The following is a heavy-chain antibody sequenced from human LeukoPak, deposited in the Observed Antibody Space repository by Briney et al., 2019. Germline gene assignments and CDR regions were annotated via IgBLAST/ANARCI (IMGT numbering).Heavy chain of an antibody. CDR1: GFTFSSYC. Sequence: GGSLRLSCAASGFTFSSYCMSWVRQAPGKGLEWVAHIKEDESDEYYVDSVRGRFTTSRDNAKNSVNLQMNSLRVEDTAVYYCARWRGRQSEFDYWGQGTLVTVPS. J-gene: IGHJ4*02. V-gene: IGHV3-7*01. CDR2: IKEDESDE. CDR3: ARWRGRQSEFDY. D-gene: IGHD1-1*01.